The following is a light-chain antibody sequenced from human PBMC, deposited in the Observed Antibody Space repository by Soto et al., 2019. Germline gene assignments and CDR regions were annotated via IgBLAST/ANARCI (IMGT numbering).Light chain of an antibody. CDR1: SGHSNYA. CDR3: QTWGTGTWV. J-gene: IGLJ3*02. CDR2: LNSDGSH. V-gene: IGLV4-69*01. Sequence: QLVLTQSPSASASLGASVKLTCTLSSGHSNYAIAWHQQQPEKGPRYLMKLNSDGSHTKGDGIPDRFSGSSSGAERYLTISSLQSDDEADYYCQTWGTGTWVFGGGTKVTVL.